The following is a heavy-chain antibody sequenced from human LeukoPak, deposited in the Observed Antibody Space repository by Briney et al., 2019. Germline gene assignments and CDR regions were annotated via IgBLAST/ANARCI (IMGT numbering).Heavy chain of an antibody. D-gene: IGHD2-15*01. CDR3: ATEGDDCSGGSCHVGIYYFEY. CDR2: FDPEDGET. CDR1: GYTLTELS. Sequence: ASVKVSCKVSGYTLTELSMHWVRQAPGKGLEWMGGFDPEDGETIYAQKFQGRVSMTEDTSTGTAYMELSSLRSEDTAVYYCATEGDDCSGGSCHVGIYYFEYWGQGTLVTVSS. V-gene: IGHV1-24*01. J-gene: IGHJ4*02.